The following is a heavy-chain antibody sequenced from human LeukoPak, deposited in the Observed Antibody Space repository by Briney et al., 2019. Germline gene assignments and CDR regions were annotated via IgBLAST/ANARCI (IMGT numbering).Heavy chain of an antibody. CDR3: ARGGLFAYYFDY. Sequence: GGSLRLSCAASGFTFTTYWMYWVRQAPGKGLEWVSRIKGDEMTTNYADSVEGRFTISRDNAKNTVYLEINSLRAEDTAVYYCARGGLFAYYFDYWGQGTLVTVSS. D-gene: IGHD3-10*02. V-gene: IGHV3-74*01. CDR2: IKGDEMTT. CDR1: GFTFTTYW. J-gene: IGHJ4*02.